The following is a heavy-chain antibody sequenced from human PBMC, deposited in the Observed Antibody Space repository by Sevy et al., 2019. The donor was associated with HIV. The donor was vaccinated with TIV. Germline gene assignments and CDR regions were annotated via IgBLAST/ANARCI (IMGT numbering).Heavy chain of an antibody. CDR3: ARKYDSSGYFDY. V-gene: IGHV3-23*01. CDR1: GFTFRNYA. J-gene: IGHJ4*02. D-gene: IGHD3-22*01. Sequence: GGSLRLSCAASGFTFRNYAMNWVRQAPGKGLEWVSGISGTGGSGDKTNYADSVKGGFTISRDDSKNSLYLQLNTLRAEDTAIYYCARKYDSSGYFDYWGQGTLVTVSS. CDR2: ISGTGGSGDKT.